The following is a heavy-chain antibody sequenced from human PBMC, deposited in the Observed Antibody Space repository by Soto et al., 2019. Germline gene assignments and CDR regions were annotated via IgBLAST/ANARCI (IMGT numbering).Heavy chain of an antibody. Sequence: SETLSLTCTVSGGSISSYYWSWVRQPPGKGLEWIGYIYYSGSTNYNPSLKSRVTISVDTSKNQFSLKLSSVTAADTAVYYCAGRHGYYYYMDVWGKGTTVTVSS. CDR1: GGSISSYY. CDR2: IYYSGST. CDR3: AGRHGYYYYMDV. J-gene: IGHJ6*03. D-gene: IGHD2-8*01. V-gene: IGHV4-59*08.